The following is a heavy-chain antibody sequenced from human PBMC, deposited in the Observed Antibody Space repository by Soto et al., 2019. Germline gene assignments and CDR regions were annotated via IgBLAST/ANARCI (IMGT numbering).Heavy chain of an antibody. J-gene: IGHJ6*02. CDR2: LGAARDP. CDR3: ARAYLGRLPRRADYYYAMDV. CDR1: GFSFRDYD. D-gene: IGHD1-26*01. V-gene: IGHV3-13*05. Sequence: EVQLVESGGGSVQPGESLRLSCAASGFSFRDYDMHWVRQRKGKGLEWVSALGAARDPYYVGSVKGRFSVSRDNAQNSLFLQMTNLSVDDTAVYFCARAYLGRLPRRADYYYAMDVWGRGTTVTVSS.